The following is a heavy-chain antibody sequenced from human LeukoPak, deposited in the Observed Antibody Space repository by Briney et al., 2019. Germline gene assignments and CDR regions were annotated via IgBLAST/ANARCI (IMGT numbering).Heavy chain of an antibody. D-gene: IGHD3-22*01. Sequence: GGSLRLSCAASGLTFSSYSMNWVRQAPGKGLEWVSSISSSSSYIYYADSVKGRFTISRDNAKNSLYLQMNSLRAEDTAVYYCARALTTSYYYMDVWGKGTTVTISS. V-gene: IGHV3-21*01. J-gene: IGHJ6*03. CDR3: ARALTTSYYYMDV. CDR2: ISSSSSYI. CDR1: GLTFSSYS.